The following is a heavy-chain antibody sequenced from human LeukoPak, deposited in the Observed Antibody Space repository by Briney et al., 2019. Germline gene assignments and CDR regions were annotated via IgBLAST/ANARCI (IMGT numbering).Heavy chain of an antibody. J-gene: IGHJ4*02. CDR1: GFTFRSYW. CDR2: SNSDGSST. V-gene: IGHV3-74*01. CDR3: AREDFNDYYFDY. Sequence: GGSLRLSCAFSGFTFRSYWMHWVRQAPGKGLVWVSRSNSDGSSTTYADSVKGRFTVSRDNAKNTLYLQMNSLRAEDTAVYYCAREDFNDYYFDYWGQGTLVTVSS. D-gene: IGHD2-21*02.